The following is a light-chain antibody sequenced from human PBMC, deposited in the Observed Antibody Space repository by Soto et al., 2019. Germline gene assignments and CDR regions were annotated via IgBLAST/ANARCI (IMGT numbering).Light chain of an antibody. V-gene: IGKV1-5*03. CDR2: KVS. CDR3: QQYNIYSWT. J-gene: IGKJ1*01. CDR1: QSVNDW. Sequence: DIQMTQSPSTLSASVGDRVTITCRASQSVNDWLAWYQQKPGKAPNLLIYKVSNLESGVQSMFSGSGSGTEFTLTIRSLQPDDFATYYYQQYNIYSWTFGQGTKVEIK.